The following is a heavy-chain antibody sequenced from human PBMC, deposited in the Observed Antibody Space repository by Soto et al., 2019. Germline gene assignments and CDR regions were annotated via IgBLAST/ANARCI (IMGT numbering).Heavy chain of an antibody. V-gene: IGHV3-30-3*01. D-gene: IGHD6-19*01. J-gene: IGHJ4*02. CDR3: VRDDSGWDY. Sequence: QVQLVESGGGVVQPGRSLRLSCAASGFTLRNYAMHWVRQAPDTGLEWVALISDDGRTKHYADSLQGRFTISRDDSENTLYLQMNSLRDEDTAVYFCVRDDSGWDYWGQGTLVTVSS. CDR1: GFTLRNYA. CDR2: ISDDGRTK.